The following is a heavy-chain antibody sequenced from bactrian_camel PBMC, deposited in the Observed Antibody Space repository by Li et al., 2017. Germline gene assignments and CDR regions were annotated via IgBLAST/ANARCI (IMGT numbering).Heavy chain of an antibody. D-gene: IGHD6*01. CDR2: IRPDGIT. CDR3: AADVGSMSGNCQPNY. Sequence: GSLTLSCAASGSGYISGTACMGWFRQAPGKEREGLATIRPDGITRYADSVKGRFTIFQDDAKNTAYLQMNNLKPEDTAMYYCAADVGSMSGNCQPNYWGQGTQVTVS. J-gene: IGHJ4*01. V-gene: IGHV3S53*01. CDR1: GSGYISGTAC.